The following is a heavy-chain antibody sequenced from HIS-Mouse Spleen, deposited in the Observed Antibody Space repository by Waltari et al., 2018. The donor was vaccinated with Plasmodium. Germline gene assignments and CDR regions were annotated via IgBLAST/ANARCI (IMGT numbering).Heavy chain of an antibody. CDR2: INHSGST. CDR1: GGSFSGYY. Sequence: PSETLSLTCAVYGGSFSGYYWSWIRQPPGKGLEWIGEINHSGSTNYNPSLKSRVTISVDTSKNQFSLKLSSVTAADTAVYYCARGLRGHYWYFDLWGRGTLVTVSS. J-gene: IGHJ2*01. V-gene: IGHV4-34*01. CDR3: ARGLRGHYWYFDL. D-gene: IGHD3-10*01.